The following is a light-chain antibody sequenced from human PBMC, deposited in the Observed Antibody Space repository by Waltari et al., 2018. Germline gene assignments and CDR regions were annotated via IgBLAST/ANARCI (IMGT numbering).Light chain of an antibody. CDR3: NSYTRSKTWV. V-gene: IGLV2-14*01. CDR2: DVD. Sequence: QSALTQPASVSGSPGQSITISCTGTSRDIGNYTYVSWYQQFPGKVPKLMIYDVDKRPSGVSNRFSGSKSGNTASLTISGLQAEDEAHYYCNSYTRSKTWVFGGGTDLTVL. J-gene: IGLJ3*02. CDR1: SRDIGNYTY.